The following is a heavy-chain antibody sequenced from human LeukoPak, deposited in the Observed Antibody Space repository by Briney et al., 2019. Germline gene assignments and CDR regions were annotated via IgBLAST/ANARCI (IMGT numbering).Heavy chain of an antibody. CDR1: GFTFSSYG. CDR3: AKGLVGATLNNWFGP. J-gene: IGHJ5*02. V-gene: IGHV3-30*18. CDR2: ISYDGSNK. Sequence: GRSLRLSCAASGFTFSSYGMHWVRQAPGKGLEWVAVISYDGSNKYYADSVKGRFTISRDNSKNTLYLQMNSLRAEDTAVYYCAKGLVGATLNNWFGPLGQGTLVTVSS. D-gene: IGHD1-26*01.